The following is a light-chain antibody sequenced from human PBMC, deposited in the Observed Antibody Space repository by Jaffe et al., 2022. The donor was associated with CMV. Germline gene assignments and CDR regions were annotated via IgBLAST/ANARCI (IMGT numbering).Light chain of an antibody. CDR2: EDR. CDR1: ELPKKF. CDR3: YSTDNSGNHRGV. Sequence: SYELTQPPSVSVSPGQTARITCSGDELPKKFAHWYQQKSGQAPVVVIYEDRKRPSGIPERFSGSSSGTVATLTISGAQVEDEADYYCYSTDNSGNHRGVFGGGTKLTVL. J-gene: IGLJ2*01. V-gene: IGLV3-10*01.